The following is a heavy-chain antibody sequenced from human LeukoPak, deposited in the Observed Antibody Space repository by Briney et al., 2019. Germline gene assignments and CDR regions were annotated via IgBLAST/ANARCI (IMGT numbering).Heavy chain of an antibody. J-gene: IGHJ4*02. CDR3: AKGAQSIAARRNFDY. V-gene: IGHV3-43*02. CDR1: GFTFDDYA. CDR2: VSGDGGSI. Sequence: PGGSLRLSCAASGFTFDDYAIYWGRQGPGKGLELVSLVSGDGGSIYYADSVKGRFTISRDNSKNTLYLQMNSLRAEDTAVYYCAKGAQSIAARRNFDYWGQGTLVTVSS. D-gene: IGHD6-6*01.